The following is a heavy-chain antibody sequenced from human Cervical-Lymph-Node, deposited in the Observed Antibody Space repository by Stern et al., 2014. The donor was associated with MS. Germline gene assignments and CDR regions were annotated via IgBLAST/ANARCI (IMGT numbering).Heavy chain of an antibody. D-gene: IGHD3-3*02. V-gene: IGHV4-4*02. CDR1: GASISSGNW. Sequence: QVQLQESGPGLVKPSGTLSLTCAVSGASISSGNWWTWVRQPPGKGLEWIGEIYHSGSTNYNPSFKRRVSMSLDKSKNQISLKLRSVTAADTAVYYCARDPFLEWLDDWGQGTTVTVSS. J-gene: IGHJ6*02. CDR3: ARDPFLEWLDD. CDR2: IYHSGST.